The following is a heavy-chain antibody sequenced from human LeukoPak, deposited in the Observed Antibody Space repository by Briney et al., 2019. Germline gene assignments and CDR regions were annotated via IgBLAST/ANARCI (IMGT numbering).Heavy chain of an antibody. CDR1: GGSFSGYY. D-gene: IGHD3-22*01. J-gene: IGHJ4*02. Sequence: SETLSLTCAVYGGSFSGYYWSWIRQPPGKGLEWIGEINHSGSTNYNPSLKSRVTISVDTSKNQFSLKLSSVTAADTAVYYCARRMYYYDSSGYTIDYWGQGTLVTASS. CDR2: INHSGST. V-gene: IGHV4-34*01. CDR3: ARRMYYYDSSGYTIDY.